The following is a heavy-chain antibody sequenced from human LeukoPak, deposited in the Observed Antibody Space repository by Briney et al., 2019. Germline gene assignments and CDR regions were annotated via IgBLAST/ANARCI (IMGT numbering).Heavy chain of an antibody. CDR3: ARDPSYHSGYFHY. CDR2: MYSSGST. Sequence: SETLSLTCAVSGGSISNYYWNWIRQPAGQGLEWIGRMYSSGSTYYNPSLKSRVTMSLDTSKNQFSLELSSVTAADTAVYYCARDPSYHSGYFHYWGQGTLVTVSS. V-gene: IGHV4-4*07. J-gene: IGHJ4*02. CDR1: GGSISNYY. D-gene: IGHD1-26*01.